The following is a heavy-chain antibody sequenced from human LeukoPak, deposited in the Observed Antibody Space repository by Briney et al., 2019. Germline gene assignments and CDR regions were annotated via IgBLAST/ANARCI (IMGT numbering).Heavy chain of an antibody. CDR3: AKAVYDFWSGYQFDY. D-gene: IGHD3-3*01. CDR1: GFTSSNYA. J-gene: IGHJ4*02. Sequence: GGSLRLSCAATGFTSSNYAMSWVRQAPGKGLEWVSPISGSGYSTYYADSVMGRFTISRDNSKNTLYLQMNSLRAEDTAVYYCAKAVYDFWSGYQFDYWGQGTLATVSS. CDR2: ISGSGYST. V-gene: IGHV3-23*01.